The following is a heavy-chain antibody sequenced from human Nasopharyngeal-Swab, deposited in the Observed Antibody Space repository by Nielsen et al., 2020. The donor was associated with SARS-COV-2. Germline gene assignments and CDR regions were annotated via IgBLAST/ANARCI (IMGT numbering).Heavy chain of an antibody. CDR2: ITRSGNT. Sequence: SETLSLTCSLNGVSFSGYHWGWIRQSPGKGLEWIGDITRSGNTNYNPALKSRVTMSVATSKDEFSLKLTSVTAADTAIYFCARVNNGGGTVPASYSFFMDVWGKGTSVAVSS. CDR3: ARVNNGGGTVPASYSFFMDV. J-gene: IGHJ6*03. D-gene: IGHD2-21*01. CDR1: GVSFSGYH. V-gene: IGHV4-34*01.